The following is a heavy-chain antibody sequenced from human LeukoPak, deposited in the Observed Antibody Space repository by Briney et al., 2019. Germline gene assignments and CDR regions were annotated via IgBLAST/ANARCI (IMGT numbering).Heavy chain of an antibody. D-gene: IGHD3-10*01. Sequence: GASVKVSCKASTYTFTDTSIHWVRQAPGQGPQWMGWINPNSGDTHYARNFQDRVTLTRDTSLSTAYMELTSLRSHDTAMYYCARENSFGSGSYIFDSWGQGTLVTVSS. CDR3: ARENSFGSGSYIFDS. J-gene: IGHJ4*02. CDR2: INPNSGDT. CDR1: TYTFTDTS. V-gene: IGHV1-2*02.